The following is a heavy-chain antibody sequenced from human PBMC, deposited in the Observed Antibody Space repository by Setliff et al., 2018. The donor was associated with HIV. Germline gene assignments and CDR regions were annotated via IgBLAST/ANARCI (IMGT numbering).Heavy chain of an antibody. V-gene: IGHV3-30*03. CDR3: TTDRPYYYDTSEYRKPQDY. J-gene: IGHJ4*02. D-gene: IGHD3-22*01. Sequence: TGGSLRLSCVVSGFTFGNYGMHWVRQAPGKGLEWVAVISYDARNKFYADSVKGRFTISRDNSKNTLYLQMNSLKTEDTAVYYCTTDRPYYYDTSEYRKPQDYWGQGTLVTVSS. CDR2: ISYDARNK. CDR1: GFTFGNYG.